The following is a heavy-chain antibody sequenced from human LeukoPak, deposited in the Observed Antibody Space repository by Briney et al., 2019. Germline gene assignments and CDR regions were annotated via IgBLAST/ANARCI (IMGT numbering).Heavy chain of an antibody. Sequence: ASVKVSCKASGYTFSGHYMHLVRQAPGQGLEWMGWINPNSGGTNYAQKFQGRVTMTRDTSISTAYMELSRLRSDDTAVYYCARDLSSSGYLYWYFDLWGRGTLVTVSS. D-gene: IGHD3-22*01. V-gene: IGHV1-2*02. CDR3: ARDLSSSGYLYWYFDL. CDR2: INPNSGGT. CDR1: GYTFSGHY. J-gene: IGHJ2*01.